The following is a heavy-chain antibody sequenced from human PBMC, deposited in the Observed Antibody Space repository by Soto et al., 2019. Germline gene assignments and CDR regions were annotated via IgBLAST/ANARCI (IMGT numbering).Heavy chain of an antibody. CDR2: INGSGGSA. V-gene: IGHV3-23*01. Sequence: EVQLLESGGGLVQPGGSLRLSCAASGFTFCSYAMSWVRQAPGKGLEWVSAINGSGGSAYYADSGKGRFTISRDNSKNTLDLQRISLRAEGTAVYYCAKEIPPVDYYASSGARVCGAFDIRGQGTMVPV. CDR1: GFTFCSYA. CDR3: AKEIPPVDYYASSGARVCGAFDI. J-gene: IGHJ3*02. D-gene: IGHD3-22*01.